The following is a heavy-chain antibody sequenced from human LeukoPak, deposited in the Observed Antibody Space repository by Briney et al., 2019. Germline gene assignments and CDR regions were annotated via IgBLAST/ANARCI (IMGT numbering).Heavy chain of an antibody. D-gene: IGHD3-16*01. CDR3: AKSKSTGLYDSFAYLFDS. CDR2: VSASAAST. J-gene: IGHJ4*02. CDR1: GFTFSNNA. V-gene: IGHV3-23*01. Sequence: GGSLRLSCAASGFTFSNNAMSWVRQAPGKGLEWVSAVSASAASTYYADSVKGRFTISRDNSNSTLYLQMNSLRVEDTAVYYCAKSKSTGLYDSFAYLFDSWGQGTLVTVSS.